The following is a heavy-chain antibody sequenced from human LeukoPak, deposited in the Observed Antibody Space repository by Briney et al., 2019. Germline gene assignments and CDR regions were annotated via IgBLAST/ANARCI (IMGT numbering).Heavy chain of an antibody. V-gene: IGHV3-30*02. J-gene: IGHJ4*02. CDR2: IRYDGSNK. CDR1: GFTFSSYG. CDR3: AKDLGPVALNGGDY. D-gene: IGHD6-19*01. Sequence: GGSLRLSCAASGFTFSSYGMHWVRQAPGKGLEWVAFIRYDGSNKYYADSVKGRFTISRDNSKNTLYLQMNSLRPDDTAVYYCAKDLGPVALNGGDYWGQGTLVTVSS.